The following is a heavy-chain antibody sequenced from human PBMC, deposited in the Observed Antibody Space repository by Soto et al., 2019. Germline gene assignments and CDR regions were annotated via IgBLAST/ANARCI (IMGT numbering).Heavy chain of an antibody. V-gene: IGHV3-21*06. CDR3: ARESEDLTSNFDY. CDR1: GFTFXXXX. CDR2: ISSTTNYI. Sequence: EVQLVESXXXXXKPGGSLRLSCAASGFTFXXXXMNWVRQAPGKGXEWVSSISSTTNYIYYGDSMKGRFTISRDNAKNSLYLEMNSLRAEDTAVYYCARESEDLTSNFDYWGQGTLVTVSS. J-gene: IGHJ4*02.